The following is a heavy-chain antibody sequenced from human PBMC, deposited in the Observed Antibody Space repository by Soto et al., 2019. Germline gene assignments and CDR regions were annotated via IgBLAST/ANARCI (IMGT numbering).Heavy chain of an antibody. CDR3: AGAVSNYFDKDE. Sequence: QVQLVQSGAEVKKPGATVKISCKASGYTFTSYGISWMRQAPGHGLEWMGWISAYNGNTTYAQKLQGRVAMTTDTSTSTAYMDLRSRRTDDTAVYYCAGAVSNYFDKDEWGKATAVTVSS. D-gene: IGHD6-13*01. CDR2: ISAYNGNT. CDR1: GYTFTSYG. J-gene: IGHJ6*03. V-gene: IGHV1-18*01.